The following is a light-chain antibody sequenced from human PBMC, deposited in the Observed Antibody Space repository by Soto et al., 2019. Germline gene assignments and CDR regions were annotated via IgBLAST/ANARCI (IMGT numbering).Light chain of an antibody. CDR1: QSISSY. J-gene: IGKJ1*01. Sequence: IQLSQSPSSLSASVGDRVTITCRASQSISSYLNWYQQKPGKAPKLLIYAASSLQSGVPSRFSGSGSGTDFTLTISSLQPEDFATYYCQQYNSLWTFGQGTKVDIK. CDR2: AAS. CDR3: QQYNSLWT. V-gene: IGKV1-39*01.